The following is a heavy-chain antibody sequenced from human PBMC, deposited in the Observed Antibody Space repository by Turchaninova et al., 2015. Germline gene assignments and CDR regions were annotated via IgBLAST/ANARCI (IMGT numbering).Heavy chain of an antibody. Sequence: QVQLQQWGAGLLKPSETLSLTCAVYGGSFSGYYWSGIRQPPGKGMEWIGEINHSGSTNYNPSLKSRVTISVDTAKNQFSLKLSSVTAADTAVYYCARGAVGATGYYYYYMDVWGKGTTVTVSS. CDR2: INHSGST. V-gene: IGHV4-34*01. D-gene: IGHD1-26*01. J-gene: IGHJ6*03. CDR3: ARGAVGATGYYYYYMDV. CDR1: GGSFSGYY.